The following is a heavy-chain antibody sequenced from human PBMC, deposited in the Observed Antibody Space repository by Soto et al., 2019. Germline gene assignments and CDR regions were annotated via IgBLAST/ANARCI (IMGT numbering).Heavy chain of an antibody. Sequence: QVQLVESGGGVVQPGRSLRLSCAASGFTFSSYGMHWVRQAPGKGLEWVAVIWYDGSNKYYADSVKGRFTISRDNSKNTLQLQMNSLRAEDTAVYYCARARGDPHYWYFDLWGRGTLVTVSS. D-gene: IGHD2-21*02. J-gene: IGHJ2*01. CDR1: GFTFSSYG. CDR3: ARARGDPHYWYFDL. CDR2: IWYDGSNK. V-gene: IGHV3-33*01.